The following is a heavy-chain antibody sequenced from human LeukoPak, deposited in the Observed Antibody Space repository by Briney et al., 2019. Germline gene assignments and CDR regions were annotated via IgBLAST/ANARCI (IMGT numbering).Heavy chain of an antibody. CDR3: ARDLYGQEYSRSSLFDP. V-gene: IGHV3-30-3*01. D-gene: IGHD6-6*01. CDR2: ISYDGSNR. Sequence: GGSLRLSCVASGFTFSSYAMHWVRQAPGKGLEWVAVISYDGSNRNYADSVKGRFTISRGNSKNTLYLQMNSLRAEDTAVYYCARDLYGQEYSRSSLFDPWGQGTLVTVSS. J-gene: IGHJ5*02. CDR1: GFTFSSYA.